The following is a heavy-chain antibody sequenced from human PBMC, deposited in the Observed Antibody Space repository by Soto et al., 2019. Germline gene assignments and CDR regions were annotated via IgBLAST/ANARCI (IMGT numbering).Heavy chain of an antibody. D-gene: IGHD3-22*01. V-gene: IGHV3-33*01. CDR3: ARDYYDSSGLHDAFDI. J-gene: IGHJ3*02. CDR2: IWYDGSNK. CDR1: GFTFSSYG. Sequence: GGSLRLSCAASGFTFSSYGMHWVRHAPGKGLEWVAVIWYDGSNKYYADSVKGRFTISRDNSKNTLYLQMNSLRAEDTAVYYCARDYYDSSGLHDAFDIWGQGTMVTVS.